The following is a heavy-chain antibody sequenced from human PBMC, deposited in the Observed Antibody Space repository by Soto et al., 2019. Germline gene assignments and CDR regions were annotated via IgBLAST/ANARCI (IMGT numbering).Heavy chain of an antibody. D-gene: IGHD4-17*01. CDR2: ISGSGTNT. Sequence: EVQLLESGGGLVQPGGSLRLSCAASGFTFSSYVMNWVRQAPGKGLEWVSTISGSGTNTYYADSVKGRFTISRDNSKTTLYLQMNSLRAEDTAVYYCAKGSYGDYDPDYWGQGTLITVSS. CDR3: AKGSYGDYDPDY. J-gene: IGHJ4*02. CDR1: GFTFSSYV. V-gene: IGHV3-23*01.